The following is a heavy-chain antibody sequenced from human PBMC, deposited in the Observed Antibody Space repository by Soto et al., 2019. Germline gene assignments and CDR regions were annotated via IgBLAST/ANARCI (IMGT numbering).Heavy chain of an antibody. D-gene: IGHD3-22*01. V-gene: IGHV3-30*18. CDR2: ISYDGSNK. CDR1: GFTFSSYG. Sequence: GGSLRLSXAASGFTFSSYGMHWVRQAPGKGLEWVAVISYDGSNKYYADSVKGRFTISRDNSKNTLYLQMNSLRAEDTAVYYCAKADSSVTTGYFDYWGQGTLVTVSS. J-gene: IGHJ4*02. CDR3: AKADSSVTTGYFDY.